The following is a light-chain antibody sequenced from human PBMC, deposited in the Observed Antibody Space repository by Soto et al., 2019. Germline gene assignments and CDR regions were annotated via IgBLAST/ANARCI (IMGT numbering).Light chain of an antibody. CDR3: CSYAGSYSYV. CDR2: DVT. CDR1: SXXVGGYXX. V-gene: IGLV2-11*01. J-gene: IGLJ1*01. Sequence: QSVLTQPRSVSGSPGQSVAISCTGTSXXVGGYXXXXXXXXXXXXXXXLIIYDVTKRPSGVPDRFSGSSSGNTASLTISGLQAEDEADYFCCSYAGSYSYVFGTGTKVTVL.